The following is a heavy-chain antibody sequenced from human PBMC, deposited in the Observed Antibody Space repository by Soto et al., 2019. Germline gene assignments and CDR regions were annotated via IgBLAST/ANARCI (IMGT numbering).Heavy chain of an antibody. D-gene: IGHD6-19*01. CDR2: ISYDGSNK. J-gene: IGHJ4*02. V-gene: IGHV3-30-3*01. CDR1: GFTFSSYA. Sequence: TGGSLRLSCAASGFTFSSYAMHWVRQAPGKGLEWVAVISYDGSNKYYADSVKGRFTISRDNSKNTVYLQMNSLRVEDTAVYYCARDFGGWTTWLYWGQGILVTVSS. CDR3: ARDFGGWTTWLY.